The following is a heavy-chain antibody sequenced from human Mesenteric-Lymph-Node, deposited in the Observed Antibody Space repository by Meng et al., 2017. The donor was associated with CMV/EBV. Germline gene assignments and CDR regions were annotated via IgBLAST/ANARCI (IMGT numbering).Heavy chain of an antibody. CDR1: GFTFSTYA. V-gene: IGHV3-23*01. D-gene: IGHD3-3*01. CDR3: AKDLVGVTIFGVDDGVDP. Sequence: GGSLRLSCVASGFTFSTYAMTWVRQAPGKGLEWVSAISGIGTGDNRYYADSVKGRFTISRDNSKNTLYLQMNSLRAEDTAVYYCAKDLVGVTIFGVDDGVDPWGQGTLVTVSS. J-gene: IGHJ5*02. CDR2: ISGIGTGDNR.